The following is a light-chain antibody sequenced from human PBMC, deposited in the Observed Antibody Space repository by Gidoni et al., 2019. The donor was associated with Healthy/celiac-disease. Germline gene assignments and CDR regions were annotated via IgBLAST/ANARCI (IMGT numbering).Light chain of an antibody. CDR3: QQRSNWPLLT. CDR1: QSVSSY. CDR2: DAS. J-gene: IGKJ4*01. Sequence: IVLTQSPATLSLSPGERDTLSCRASQSVSSYLAWYQQKPGQAPRLLIYDASNRATGIPARFSGSGSGTDFTLTISSLEPEDFAVYYCQQRSNWPLLTFGGGTKVEIK. V-gene: IGKV3-11*01.